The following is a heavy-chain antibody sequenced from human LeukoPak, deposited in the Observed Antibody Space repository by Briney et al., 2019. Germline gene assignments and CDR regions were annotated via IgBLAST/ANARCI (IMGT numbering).Heavy chain of an antibody. V-gene: IGHV3-74*01. CDR1: GFIFSNNW. D-gene: IGHD7-27*01. CDR3: AKDFDWGSGH. CDR2: IEGDGSGA. Sequence: QTGGSLRLSCVASGFIFSNNWMHWVRQAPGKGPLWVSRIEGDGSGARYADSMKGRFTISRDNTKNTVYLQMDSLRVEDTAVYYCAKDFDWGSGHWGQGTLVTVSS. J-gene: IGHJ4*02.